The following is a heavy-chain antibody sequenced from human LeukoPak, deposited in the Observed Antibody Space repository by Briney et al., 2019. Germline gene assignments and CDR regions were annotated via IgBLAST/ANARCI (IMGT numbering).Heavy chain of an antibody. J-gene: IGHJ5*02. V-gene: IGHV4-39*07. CDR2: IYYSGST. Sequence: SETLSLTCTVSGGSISSRSYYWGWIRQPPGKGLEWIGSIYYSGSTYYNAPLKSRVTISVDTSKNQFSLKLSSVTAADTAVYYCARGYSSSWYPNWFDPWGQGTLVTVSS. D-gene: IGHD6-13*01. CDR3: ARGYSSSWYPNWFDP. CDR1: GGSISSRSYY.